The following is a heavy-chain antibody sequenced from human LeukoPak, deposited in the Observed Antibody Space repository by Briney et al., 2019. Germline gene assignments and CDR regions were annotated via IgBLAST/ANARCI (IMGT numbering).Heavy chain of an antibody. D-gene: IGHD3-22*01. J-gene: IGHJ4*02. Sequence: GRSLRLSCAASGFTFSSYGMHWVRQAPGKGLEWVAVISYDGSNKYYADSVKGRFTNSRDNSKNTLYLQINSLRAEDTAVYYCAKAGYYYDSSGYYTEGYFDYWGEGTLVTVSS. CDR1: GFTFSSYG. CDR2: ISYDGSNK. V-gene: IGHV3-30*18. CDR3: AKAGYYYDSSGYYTEGYFDY.